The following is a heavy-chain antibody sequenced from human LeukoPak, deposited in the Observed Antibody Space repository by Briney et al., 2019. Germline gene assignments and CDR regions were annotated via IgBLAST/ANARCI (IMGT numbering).Heavy chain of an antibody. Sequence: GSSVKVSCKASGGTFSSYAISWVRQAPGQGLEWMGWISAYNGNTNYAQKLQGRVTMTTDTSTSTAYMELRSLRSDDTAVYYCARDPYCGGDCYSYNWFDPWGQGTLVTVSS. J-gene: IGHJ5*02. CDR1: GGTFSSYA. D-gene: IGHD2-21*02. CDR2: ISAYNGNT. CDR3: ARDPYCGGDCYSYNWFDP. V-gene: IGHV1-18*01.